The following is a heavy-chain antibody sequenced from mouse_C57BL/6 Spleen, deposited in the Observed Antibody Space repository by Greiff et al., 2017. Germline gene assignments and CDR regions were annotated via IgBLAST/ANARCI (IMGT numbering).Heavy chain of an antibody. Sequence: VQLQQSVAELVRPGASVKLSCTASGFNIKNTYMHWVKQRPEQGLEWIGRIDPANGNTKYAPKFQGKATITADPSSNTAYLQLSSLPSEDSAIYYCARRNYYGSSLGDYAMDYWGQGTAVTVSS. D-gene: IGHD1-1*01. CDR3: ARRNYYGSSLGDYAMDY. J-gene: IGHJ4*01. CDR1: GFNIKNTY. CDR2: IDPANGNT. V-gene: IGHV14-3*01.